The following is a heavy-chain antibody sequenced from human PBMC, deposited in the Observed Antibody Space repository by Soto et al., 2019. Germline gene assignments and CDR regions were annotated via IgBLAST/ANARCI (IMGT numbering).Heavy chain of an antibody. CDR1: GFTFSDYY. CDR2: ISSSSSYT. V-gene: IGHV3-11*05. D-gene: IGHD5-12*01. J-gene: IGHJ4*02. CDR3: ARDHHRYSGYDYVDY. Sequence: QVQLVESGGGLVKPGGSLRLSCAASGFTFSDYYMSWIRQAPGKGLEWVSYISSSSSYTNYADSVKGRFTISRDNAKNPLHLQMNSLRAEDTAVYYCARDHHRYSGYDYVDYWGQGNLVTVSS.